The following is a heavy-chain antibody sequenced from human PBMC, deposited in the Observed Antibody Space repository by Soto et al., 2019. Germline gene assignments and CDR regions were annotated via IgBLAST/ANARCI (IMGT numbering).Heavy chain of an antibody. CDR1: GFTFSSYA. CDR3: ARDFYGGYTYGPGDY. CDR2: ISGSGGST. J-gene: IGHJ4*02. V-gene: IGHV3-23*01. D-gene: IGHD5-18*01. Sequence: VGSLRLSCAASGFTFSSYAMSWVRQAPGKGLEWVSAISGSGGSTYYADSVKGRFTISRDNSKNTLYLQMNSLRAEDTAVYYCARDFYGGYTYGPGDYWGQGALVTVSS.